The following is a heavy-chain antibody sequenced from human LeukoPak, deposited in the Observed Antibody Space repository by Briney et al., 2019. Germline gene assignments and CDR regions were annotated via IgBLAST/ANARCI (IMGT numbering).Heavy chain of an antibody. Sequence: PGGSLRLSCAASGFTFSSYGMSWVRQAPGKGLEWVANIKQDGSEKYYVDSVKGRFTISRDNAKNSLYLQMNSLRAEDTAVYYCARDSPPLAYYYYGMDVWGQGTTVTVSS. CDR1: GFTFSSYG. CDR2: IKQDGSEK. V-gene: IGHV3-7*01. CDR3: ARDSPPLAYYYYGMDV. J-gene: IGHJ6*02.